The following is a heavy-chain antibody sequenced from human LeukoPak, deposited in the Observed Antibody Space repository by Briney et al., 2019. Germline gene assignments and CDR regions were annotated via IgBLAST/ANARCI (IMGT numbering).Heavy chain of an antibody. CDR3: ARELPDSVAASYYFDY. CDR1: GYTFTGYY. CDR2: INPNSGGT. J-gene: IGHJ4*02. Sequence: ASVKVSCKASGYTFTGYYIHWVRQAPGQGLEWMGWINPNSGGTNYAQKFQGRVTMTRDTSISTAYMELSRLRSDDTAVYYCARELPDSVAASYYFDYWGQGTLVTVSS. D-gene: IGHD6-19*01. V-gene: IGHV1-2*02.